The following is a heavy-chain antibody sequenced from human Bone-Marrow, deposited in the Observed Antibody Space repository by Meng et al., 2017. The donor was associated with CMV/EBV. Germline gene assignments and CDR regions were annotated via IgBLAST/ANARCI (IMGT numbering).Heavy chain of an antibody. CDR1: GGSISSYY. Sequence: SETLSLTCTVSGGSISSYYWSWIRQPPGKGLEWIGYIYYSGSTNYNPSLKSRVTISVDTSKSQFSLKLSAVTAADTAVYYCASLVMASWGYFDYWGQGTLVTVSS. D-gene: IGHD2-21*01. V-gene: IGHV4-59*01. CDR2: IYYSGST. J-gene: IGHJ4*02. CDR3: ASLVMASWGYFDY.